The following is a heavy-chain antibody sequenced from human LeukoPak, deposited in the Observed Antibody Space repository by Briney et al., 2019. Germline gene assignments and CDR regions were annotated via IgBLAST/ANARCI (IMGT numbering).Heavy chain of an antibody. V-gene: IGHV4-34*01. Sequence: SETLSLTCAVYGGSFSGYYWTRIRQTPEKGLEWIGEMNPSGSTNYNPSLKSRVTISVDTSKNQFSLELSSVTAADTAVYYCARGRQDVTMIVVVITAVSYYLDVWGKGTTVTVS. D-gene: IGHD3-22*01. CDR2: MNPSGST. CDR1: GGSFSGYY. CDR3: ARGRQDVTMIVVVITAVSYYLDV. J-gene: IGHJ6*03.